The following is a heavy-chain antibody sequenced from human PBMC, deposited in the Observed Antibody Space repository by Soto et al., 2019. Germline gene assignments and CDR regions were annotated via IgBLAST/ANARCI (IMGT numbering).Heavy chain of an antibody. CDR1: GFTFSRYW. Sequence: GGSLRLSCVASGFTFSRYWLTWVRQAPGKGLEWLANIKEDGSEIYYVDSVKGRFTTSRDNAKNSLYLQMNSLRADDTAVYYCARVVSGRDYGDSIDCWGRGTLVTAPQ. CDR3: ARVVSGRDYGDSIDC. D-gene: IGHD4-17*01. J-gene: IGHJ4*02. CDR2: IKEDGSEI. V-gene: IGHV3-7*03.